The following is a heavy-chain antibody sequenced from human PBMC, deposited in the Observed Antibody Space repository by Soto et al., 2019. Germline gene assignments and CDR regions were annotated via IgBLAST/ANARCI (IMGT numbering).Heavy chain of an antibody. CDR3: ARGPYSSSRYYYYYGMDV. V-gene: IGHV1-46*01. Sequence: QVQLVQSGAEVKKPGASVKVSCKASGYTFTSYYMHWVRQAPGQGLEWMGIINPSGGSTSYAQKFQGKAPMTRDTSRSTVYMELSSLRSEDTAVYYCARGPYSSSRYYYYYGMDVWGQGTTVTVSS. CDR1: GYTFTSYY. D-gene: IGHD6-6*01. J-gene: IGHJ6*02. CDR2: INPSGGST.